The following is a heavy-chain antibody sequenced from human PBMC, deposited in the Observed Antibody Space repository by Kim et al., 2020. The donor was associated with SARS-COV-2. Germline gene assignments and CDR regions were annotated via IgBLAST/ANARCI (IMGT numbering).Heavy chain of an antibody. Sequence: SETLSLTCSVSGASISSSYYYWGWIRQPPGKGLEWIGSIYYSGSTYYNPSLKSRVTISVDTSKDNFSLKLISVTAADTAVYYCARRHPTGGCFDYWGQGT. CDR2: IYYSGST. CDR3: ARRHPTGGCFDY. CDR1: GASISSSYYY. V-gene: IGHV4-39*02. D-gene: IGHD1-1*01. J-gene: IGHJ4*03.